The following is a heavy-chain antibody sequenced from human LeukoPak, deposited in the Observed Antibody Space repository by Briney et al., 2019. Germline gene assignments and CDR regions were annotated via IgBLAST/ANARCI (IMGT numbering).Heavy chain of an antibody. CDR1: GGSISTRSYY. Sequence: SETLSLTCTVSGGSISTRSYYWGWIRQPPGKGLEWIGSIFYSGTTYYNPSLNSRVTISVDMSKNQFSLKLSSVTAADTAVYYCARGQWFRAFWSRGTPVTVSS. D-gene: IGHD3-10*01. CDR3: ARGQWFRAF. J-gene: IGHJ4*02. V-gene: IGHV4-39*07. CDR2: IFYSGTT.